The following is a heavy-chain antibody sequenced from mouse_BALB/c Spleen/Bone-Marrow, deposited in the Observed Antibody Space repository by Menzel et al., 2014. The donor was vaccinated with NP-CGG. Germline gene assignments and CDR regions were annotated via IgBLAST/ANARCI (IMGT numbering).Heavy chain of an antibody. CDR1: GFNIKDTY. J-gene: IGHJ3*01. CDR2: IDPANGNT. D-gene: IGHD3-1*01. CDR3: ARRAARATGLAY. V-gene: IGHV14-3*02. Sequence: AQLKDSGAELVKPGASVKLSCTASGFNIKDTYMHWVKQRPEQGLEWIGRIDPANGNTKYDPKFQGKATITADTSSNTAYLQLSSLTSEDTAVYYCARRAARATGLAYWGQGTLVTVSA.